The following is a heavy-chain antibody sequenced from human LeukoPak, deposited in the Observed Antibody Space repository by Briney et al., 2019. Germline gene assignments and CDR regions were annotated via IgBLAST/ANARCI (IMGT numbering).Heavy chain of an antibody. CDR2: INHSGNT. V-gene: IGHV4-34*01. Sequence: SETLSLTCAVYGGSFSGYYWSWIRQPPGKGLEWIGEINHSGNTNYNPSLKSRVTISVDTSKNQFSLKLSSVTAADTAVYYCARDRQLGNYDFWSGYYNNWFDPWGQGTLVTVSS. J-gene: IGHJ5*02. D-gene: IGHD3-3*01. CDR1: GGSFSGYY. CDR3: ARDRQLGNYDFWSGYYNNWFDP.